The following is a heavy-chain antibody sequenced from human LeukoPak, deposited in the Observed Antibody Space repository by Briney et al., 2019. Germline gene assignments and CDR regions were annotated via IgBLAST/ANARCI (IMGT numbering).Heavy chain of an antibody. Sequence: SGGSLRLSCAASGFTFSSYAMSWVRQAPGKGLEWVSAISGSGGSTYYADSVKGRFTISRDNSKNTLYLQMNSLRAEDTAVYYCAKALATVVTPRDAFDIWGQGTMVTVSS. CDR3: AKALATVVTPRDAFDI. D-gene: IGHD4-23*01. J-gene: IGHJ3*02. CDR1: GFTFSSYA. V-gene: IGHV3-23*01. CDR2: ISGSGGST.